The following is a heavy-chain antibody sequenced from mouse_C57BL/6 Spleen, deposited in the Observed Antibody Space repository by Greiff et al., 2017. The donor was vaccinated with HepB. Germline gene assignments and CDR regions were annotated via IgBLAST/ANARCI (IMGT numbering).Heavy chain of an antibody. D-gene: IGHD1-1*01. CDR1: DLELFPLAS. CDR3: ARSFYFYDSSYAFDY. J-gene: IGHJ3*01. CDR2: ILPSIGRT. Sequence: QLQQSGSELRSPGSSVKLSCKAFDLELFPLASMSWVRQKPGHVFEWIGDILPSIGRTIYGEKFEDKATLDADTLSNTDYLELNSLTSEDSAIYYCARSFYFYDSSYAFDYWGQGTLVTVSA. V-gene: IGHV15-2*01.